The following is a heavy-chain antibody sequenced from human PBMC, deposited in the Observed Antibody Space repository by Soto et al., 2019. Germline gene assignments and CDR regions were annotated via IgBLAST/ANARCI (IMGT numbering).Heavy chain of an antibody. V-gene: IGHV1-2*02. J-gene: IGHJ5*02. CDR3: ARAREDSSGWFDH. D-gene: IGHD6-19*01. CDR1: GYIFSGNY. CDR2: INAKNGAT. Sequence: QVQLVQSGAEVRKPGASVKVSCKASGYIFSGNYLHWVRRAPGQGLEWMAWINAKNGATNYAQKFRGRATVTRDTSISTTYLEPSGLTSYDTAVYYCARAREDSSGWFDHWGQGTQVTVSP.